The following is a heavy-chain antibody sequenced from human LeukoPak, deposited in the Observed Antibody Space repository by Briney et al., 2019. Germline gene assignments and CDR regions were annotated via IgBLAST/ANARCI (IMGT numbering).Heavy chain of an antibody. Sequence: SETLSLTCTISGGSIGGDHWSWIRQAPGEGLEWIGYVSDTGSTSYNLSLRSRVTISLNTPENQFSLRLPSVTAADTAVYYCARQEYSSSSLDYWGQGTLVTVSS. V-gene: IGHV4-59*08. CDR2: VSDTGST. D-gene: IGHD6-6*01. CDR1: GGSIGGDH. J-gene: IGHJ4*02. CDR3: ARQEYSSSSLDY.